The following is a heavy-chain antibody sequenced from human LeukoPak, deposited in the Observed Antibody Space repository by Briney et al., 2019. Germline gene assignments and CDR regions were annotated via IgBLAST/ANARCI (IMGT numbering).Heavy chain of an antibody. CDR2: IFHSGNT. CDR1: GGSISSDDYY. D-gene: IGHD6-13*01. Sequence: SETLSLTCTVSGGSISSDDYYWSWLRQPPGQGLEWIGYIFHSGNTYYNPSLKSRVSISVDTSKNQFSLKLSSVTAADTAVYYCARRGAAAAWGVFDYWGQGTLVTVSS. J-gene: IGHJ4*02. CDR3: ARRGAAAAWGVFDY. V-gene: IGHV4-30-4*08.